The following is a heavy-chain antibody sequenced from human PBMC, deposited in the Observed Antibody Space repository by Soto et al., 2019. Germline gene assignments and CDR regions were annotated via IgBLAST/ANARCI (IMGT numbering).Heavy chain of an antibody. D-gene: IGHD4-17*01. CDR2: IDSDGSST. J-gene: IGHJ2*01. V-gene: IGHV3-74*01. CDR1: GFTFSTYW. Sequence: GGSLRLSCAASGFTFSTYWMHWVRQTPEKGLVWVSHIDSDGSSTTYADSVKGRFTISRDNAKNTLYLQMNSLRAEDTAVYYCAKRTVGWYFDLRGRGSLDT. CDR3: AKRTVGWYFDL.